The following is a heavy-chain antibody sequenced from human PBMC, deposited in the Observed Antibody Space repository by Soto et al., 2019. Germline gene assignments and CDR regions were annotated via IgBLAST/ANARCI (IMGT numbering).Heavy chain of an antibody. CDR3: TTAEAYYYYYMDV. Sequence: GGSLRLSCAASGFTFSNAWMSWVRQAPGKGLEWVGRIKSKTDGGTTDYAAPVKGRFTISRDDSKNTLYLQMNSLKTEDTAVYYCTTAEAYYYYYMDVWGKGTTVTVSS. V-gene: IGHV3-15*01. J-gene: IGHJ6*03. CDR2: IKSKTDGGTT. CDR1: GFTFSNAW.